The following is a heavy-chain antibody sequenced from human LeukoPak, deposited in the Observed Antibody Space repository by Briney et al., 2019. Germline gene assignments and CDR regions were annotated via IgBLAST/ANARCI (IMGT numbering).Heavy chain of an antibody. CDR1: GFTFTTYW. V-gene: IGHV3-74*01. D-gene: IGHD5-18*01. J-gene: IGHJ6*02. CDR2: INSDGSIA. CDR3: ARDAVDTANAV. Sequence: GGSLRLSCAASGFTFTTYWMHWVRQAAGKGLVWVSHINSDGSIASYADSVKGRLTISRDNAKNTLYLQMNSLRAEDTAVYYCARDAVDTANAVWGQGTTVTVSS.